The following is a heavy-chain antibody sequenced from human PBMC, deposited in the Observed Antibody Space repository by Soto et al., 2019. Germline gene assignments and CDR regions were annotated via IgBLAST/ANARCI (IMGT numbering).Heavy chain of an antibody. CDR1: GFTFSTYG. CDR3: VKDLPPYCGGACYPVDY. V-gene: IGHV3-30*18. CDR2: ISYDGSNK. D-gene: IGHD2-21*02. Sequence: QVQLVESGGGVVQPGRSLRLSCAASGFTFSTYGMHWVRQAPGKGLEWVTVISYDGSNKYYADSAKGRFTISRDNSKNTLYLQMNSLSAEDTAVYYCVKDLPPYCGGACYPVDYWGQGTLVTVSS. J-gene: IGHJ4*02.